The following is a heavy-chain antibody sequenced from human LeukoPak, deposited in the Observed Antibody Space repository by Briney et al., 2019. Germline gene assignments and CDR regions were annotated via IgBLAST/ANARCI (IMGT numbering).Heavy chain of an antibody. V-gene: IGHV4-59*08. J-gene: IGHJ3*02. CDR1: GGSLSNYY. D-gene: IGHD3-22*01. CDR2: IFSSGST. CDR3: VRHPPRDSSGNDAFDI. Sequence: PSETLSLTCTVSGGSLSNYYWSWIRQPPGKGLEGIGYIFSSGSTKCNPSLTSRVTISVDTSKNQFSLKLISVTAADTAVYYCVRHPPRDSSGNDAFDIWGQGTMVTVSS.